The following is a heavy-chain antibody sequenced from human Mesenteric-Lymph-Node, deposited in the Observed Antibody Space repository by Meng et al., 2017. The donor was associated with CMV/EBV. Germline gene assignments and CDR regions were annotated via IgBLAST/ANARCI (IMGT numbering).Heavy chain of an antibody. V-gene: IGHV3-53*01. D-gene: IGHD3-22*01. J-gene: IGHJ4*02. CDR2: IYGAAST. CDR3: VRGEKMGNGYTNFFDY. Sequence: GGSLRLSCKGSGQTFTSDWIGWVRQAPGKGLEWVSVIYGAASTIYVNSVKDRFIISRDDSKNSLYLQLSNLRAEDTAIYYCVRGEKMGNGYTNFFDYWGQGSLVTVSS. CDR1: GQTFTSDW.